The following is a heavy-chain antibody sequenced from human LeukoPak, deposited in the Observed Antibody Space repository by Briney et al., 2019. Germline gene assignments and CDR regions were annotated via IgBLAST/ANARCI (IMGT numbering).Heavy chain of an antibody. Sequence: SETLSLTCTVSGGSVSSGDYYWSWIRQPPGKGLEWIGYFYYSGSAYYNPSLKSRVAISVDRSKNQFSLKLSSVTAADTAVYYCARAPLCSGGSCYDSPFDYWGQGTLVTVSS. CDR1: GGSVSSGDYY. J-gene: IGHJ4*02. V-gene: IGHV4-30-4*01. CDR3: ARAPLCSGGSCYDSPFDY. CDR2: FYYSGSA. D-gene: IGHD2-15*01.